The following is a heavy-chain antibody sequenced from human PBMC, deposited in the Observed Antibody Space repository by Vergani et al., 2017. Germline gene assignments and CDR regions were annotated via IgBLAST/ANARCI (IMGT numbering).Heavy chain of an antibody. V-gene: IGHV3-21*01. J-gene: IGHJ6*03. CDR1: GFTFSSYS. D-gene: IGHD1-7*01. CDR2: ISSSSSYI. CDR3: ARDLRITGTTSMDV. Sequence: EVQLVESGGGLVKPGGSLGLSCAASGFTFSSYSMNWVRQAPGKGLEWVSSISSSSSYIYYADSVKGRFTISRDNAKNSLYLQMNSLRAEDTAVYYCARDLRITGTTSMDVWGKGTTVTVSS.